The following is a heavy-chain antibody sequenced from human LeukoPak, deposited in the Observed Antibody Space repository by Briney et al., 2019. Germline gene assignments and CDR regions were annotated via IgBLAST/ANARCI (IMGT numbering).Heavy chain of an antibody. Sequence: GGSLRLSCAASGFTFSSYGMHWVRQAPGKGLEWVAFIRYDGSNKYYADSVKGRFTISGDNSKNTLYLQMNSLRAEDTAVYYCARRAGAYSHPYDYWGQGTLVTVSS. CDR1: GFTFSSYG. CDR3: ARRAGAYSHPYDY. D-gene: IGHD4/OR15-4a*01. J-gene: IGHJ4*02. V-gene: IGHV3-33*08. CDR2: IRYDGSNK.